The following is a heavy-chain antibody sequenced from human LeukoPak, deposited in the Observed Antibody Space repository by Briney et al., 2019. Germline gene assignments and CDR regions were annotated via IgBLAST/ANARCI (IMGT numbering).Heavy chain of an antibody. Sequence: ASVKVSCKASGYTFTSYGISWVRQAPGQGLEWMGWISAYNGNTNYAQKLQGRVTMTTDTSTSTAYMELRSLRSDDTAVYYCARTPTDYYGSGSYEGNPGYYYYMDVWGKGTTVTISS. CDR1: GYTFTSYG. CDR2: ISAYNGNT. V-gene: IGHV1-18*01. CDR3: ARTPTDYYGSGSYEGNPGYYYYMDV. J-gene: IGHJ6*03. D-gene: IGHD3-10*01.